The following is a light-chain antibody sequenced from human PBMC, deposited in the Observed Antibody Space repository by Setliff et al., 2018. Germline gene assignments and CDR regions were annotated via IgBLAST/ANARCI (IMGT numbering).Light chain of an antibody. CDR3: SSYAGTNNPYV. CDR1: SRDVGSSTF. Sequence: QSALAQPPSASGSPGQSLIISCTGTSRDVGSSTFVSWYQQHPGKAPKLLIYEISKRPSGVPDRFSGSKSGNTASPTVSGLQAEDEADYYCSSYAGTNNPYVFGSGTKVTVL. CDR2: EIS. J-gene: IGLJ1*01. V-gene: IGLV2-8*01.